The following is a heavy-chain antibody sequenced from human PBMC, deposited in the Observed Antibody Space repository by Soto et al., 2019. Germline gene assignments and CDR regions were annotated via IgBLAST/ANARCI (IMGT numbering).Heavy chain of an antibody. J-gene: IGHJ4*02. CDR1: GFTFESYA. V-gene: IGHV3-9*01. CDR2: ISWNSGSI. Sequence: EVQLVESGGGSVQPGRSLRLSCVASGFTFESYAMHWVRQVPGKGLEWVSGISWNSGSIGYEDSVKGRFTISRDNAQTSLYREMNSLRVEDTAFYSCGKDIHEQWLVSHFEYWGQGALVTVSS. D-gene: IGHD6-19*01. CDR3: GKDIHEQWLVSHFEY.